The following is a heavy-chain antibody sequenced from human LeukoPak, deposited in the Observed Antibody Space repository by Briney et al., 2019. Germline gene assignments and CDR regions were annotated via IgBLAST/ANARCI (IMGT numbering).Heavy chain of an antibody. CDR2: FDPEDGET. CDR3: ATDHPVAGTAIGAFDI. J-gene: IGHJ3*02. V-gene: IGHV1-24*01. D-gene: IGHD6-19*01. CDR1: GYTLTELS. Sequence: ASVKFSCKVSGYTLTELSMHWVRQAPGKGLEWMGGFDPEDGETIYAQKFQGRVTMTEDTSTDTAYMELSSLRSEDTAVYYCATDHPVAGTAIGAFDIWGQGTMVTVSS.